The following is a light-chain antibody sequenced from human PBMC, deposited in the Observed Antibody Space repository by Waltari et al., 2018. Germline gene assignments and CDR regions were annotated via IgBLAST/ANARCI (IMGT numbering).Light chain of an antibody. CDR2: LGS. J-gene: IGKJ2*02. CDR3: MQTLQTPCT. V-gene: IGKV2-28*01. CDR1: QSLLHNDGYSS. Sequence: DLVMTQSPLSLPVTPGEPASISCRSSQSLLHNDGYSSLNWDLQKPGQSPLLLIYLGSHRASGVPDRFSGSGSGTDFTLKISRVEAEDVGVYYCMQTLQTPCTFGQGTKLEI.